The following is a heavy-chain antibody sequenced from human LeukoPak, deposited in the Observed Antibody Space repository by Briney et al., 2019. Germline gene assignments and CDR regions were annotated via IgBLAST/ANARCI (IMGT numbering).Heavy chain of an antibody. CDR1: GFTFSSYA. J-gene: IGHJ4*02. CDR3: AKDLVGSYGPNLYYFDY. Sequence: GGSLRLSCAASGFTFSSYAMSWVRQAPGKGLEWVSAISGSGGSTYYADSVKGRFTISRDNSKNTLYLQMNSLRAEDTAVYYCAKDLVGSYGPNLYYFDYWGQGTLVTVSS. D-gene: IGHD5-18*01. CDR2: ISGSGGST. V-gene: IGHV3-23*01.